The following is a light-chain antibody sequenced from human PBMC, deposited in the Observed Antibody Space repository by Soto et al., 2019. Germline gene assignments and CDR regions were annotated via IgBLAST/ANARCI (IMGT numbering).Light chain of an antibody. CDR1: SSDVGGYNY. V-gene: IGLV2-8*01. Sequence: QSALTQPPSASGSPGQSVTISCTGTSSDVGGYNYVSWYQQHPGKAPKLMIYEVSKRPSGVPDRFSGSKSGNTASLTVSGLQAADEADYYCSSYAGSNNFDVFGTGTKLTVL. CDR2: EVS. CDR3: SSYAGSNNFDV. J-gene: IGLJ1*01.